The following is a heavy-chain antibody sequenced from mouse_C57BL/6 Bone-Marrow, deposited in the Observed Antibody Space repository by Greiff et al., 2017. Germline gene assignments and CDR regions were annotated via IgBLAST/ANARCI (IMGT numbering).Heavy chain of an antibody. CDR2: IWSGGST. V-gene: IGHV2-2*01. J-gene: IGHJ4*01. CDR1: GFSLTSYG. D-gene: IGHD3-1*01. CDR3: ARRGAPGGYAMDY. Sequence: VQLVESGPGLVQPSQSLSITCTVSGFSLTSYGVHWVRQSPGKGLEWLGVIWSGGSTDYNAAFISRLSISKDNSKSQVFFKMNSLQADDTAIDYCARRGAPGGYAMDYWGQGTSVTVSS.